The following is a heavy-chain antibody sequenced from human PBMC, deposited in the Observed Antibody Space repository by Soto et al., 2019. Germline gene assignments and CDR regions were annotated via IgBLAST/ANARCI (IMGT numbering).Heavy chain of an antibody. J-gene: IGHJ6*03. CDR3: SRQASDFWSGKPQYYMDV. CDR2: IRSKGNNYAT. D-gene: IGHD3-3*01. Sequence: EVQLVESGGGLVQPGGSLKLSCAASGFTFSGSAMHWVRQASGKGLEWVGRIRSKGNNYATVYGASLKGRFTISRDDAKNTEYLPMNSLNTEDTAVYYCSRQASDFWSGKPQYYMDVWGKGTTVTVSS. CDR1: GFTFSGSA. V-gene: IGHV3-73*01.